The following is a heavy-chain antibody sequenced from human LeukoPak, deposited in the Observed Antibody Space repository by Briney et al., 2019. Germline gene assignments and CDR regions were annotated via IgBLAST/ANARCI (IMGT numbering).Heavy chain of an antibody. Sequence: GGSLRLSCAASGFTFSSYSMNWVRQAPGKGLEWVSSISSSSSYIYYADSVKGRFTISRDNAKNSLYLQMNSLRAEDTAVYYCARGSYDYVWGSPQVDYWGQGTLVTVSS. D-gene: IGHD3-16*01. CDR1: GFTFSSYS. V-gene: IGHV3-21*01. J-gene: IGHJ4*02. CDR2: ISSSSSYI. CDR3: ARGSYDYVWGSPQVDY.